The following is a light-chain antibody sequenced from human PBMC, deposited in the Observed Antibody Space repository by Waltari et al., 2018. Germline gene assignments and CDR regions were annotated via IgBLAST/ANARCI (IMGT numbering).Light chain of an antibody. CDR2: HAS. CDR1: QSVYTF. CDR3: QQRANWPPLT. J-gene: IGKJ4*01. V-gene: IGKV3-11*01. Sequence: EVVLTQSPATLSLSPGETATLSCRASQSVYTFLAWYQQKPGQAPRLLIYHASKRATGTPTRFSGSGSGTEFTLTISSLEPEDSAVYFCQQRANWPPLTFGGGTKVEIK.